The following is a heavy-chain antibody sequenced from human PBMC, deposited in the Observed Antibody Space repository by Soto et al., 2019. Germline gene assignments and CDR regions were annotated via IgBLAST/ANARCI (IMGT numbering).Heavy chain of an antibody. CDR2: INHSGST. CDR3: ARGMPRIVVVVAATMNFDY. Sequence: PSETLSLTCAVYGGSFSGYYWSWIRQPPGKGLEWIGEINHSGSTNYNPSLKSRVTISVDTSKNQFSLKLSSVTAADTAVYYCARGMPRIVVVVAATMNFDYWGQGTLVTVYS. J-gene: IGHJ4*02. D-gene: IGHD2-15*01. CDR1: GGSFSGYY. V-gene: IGHV4-34*01.